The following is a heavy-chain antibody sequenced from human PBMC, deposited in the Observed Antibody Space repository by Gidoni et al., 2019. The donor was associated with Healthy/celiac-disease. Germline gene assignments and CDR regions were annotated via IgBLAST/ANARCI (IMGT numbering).Heavy chain of an antibody. J-gene: IGHJ4*02. Sequence: QVHLQQWGAGLLKPSETLSLTCAVYGGSFSGYYWSWIRQPPGKGLEWIGEINHSGSTNYNPSLKSRVTISVDTSKNQFSLKLSSVTAADTAVYYCASRPLYYYGFDYWGQGTLVTVSS. CDR2: INHSGST. V-gene: IGHV4-34*01. CDR1: GGSFSGYY. CDR3: ASRPLYYYGFDY. D-gene: IGHD3-10*01.